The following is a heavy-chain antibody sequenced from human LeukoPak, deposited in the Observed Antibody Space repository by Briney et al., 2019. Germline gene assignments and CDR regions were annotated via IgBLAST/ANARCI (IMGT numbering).Heavy chain of an antibody. J-gene: IGHJ4*02. CDR1: GYTFTSYA. Sequence: ASVTVSCKASGYTFTSYAMHWVRQAPGQRLEWMGWINAGNGNTKYSQKFQGRVTITRHTSASTAYMELSSLRSEDTAVYYCARDSSSGWSDIDYWGQGTLVTVSS. D-gene: IGHD6-19*01. CDR3: ARDSSSGWSDIDY. CDR2: INAGNGNT. V-gene: IGHV1-3*01.